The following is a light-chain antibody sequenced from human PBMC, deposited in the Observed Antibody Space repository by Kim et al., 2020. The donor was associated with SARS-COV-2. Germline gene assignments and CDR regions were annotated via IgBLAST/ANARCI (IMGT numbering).Light chain of an antibody. Sequence: SSELTQDPAVSVALGQTVRITCQGDSLRSYYASWYQQKPGQAPVLVIYGKNNRPSGIPDRFSGSRSGNTVSLTITGAQAEDEADYYCNSRDSSGNHVVFGGGTKLTVL. CDR2: GKN. J-gene: IGLJ3*02. V-gene: IGLV3-19*01. CDR3: NSRDSSGNHVV. CDR1: SLRSYY.